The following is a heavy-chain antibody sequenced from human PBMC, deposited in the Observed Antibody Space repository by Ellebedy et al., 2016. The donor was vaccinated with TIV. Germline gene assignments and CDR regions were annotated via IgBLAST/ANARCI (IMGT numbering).Heavy chain of an antibody. J-gene: IGHJ4*02. CDR2: ISYDGSNK. CDR1: GFTFSSYA. V-gene: IGHV3-30-3*01. Sequence: GESLKISCAASGFTFSSYAMHWVRQAPGKGLEWVAVISYDGSNKYYADSVKGRFTISRDNSKNTLYLQMNSLRAEDTAVYYCARWYYYDSSGYRGVGYWGQGTLVTVSS. CDR3: ARWYYYDSSGYRGVGY. D-gene: IGHD3-22*01.